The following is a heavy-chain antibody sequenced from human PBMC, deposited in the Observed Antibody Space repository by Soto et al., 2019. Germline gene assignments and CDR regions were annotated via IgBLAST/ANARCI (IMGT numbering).Heavy chain of an antibody. CDR2: LTAYDGKR. CDR3: ARGLTYGDFDY. J-gene: IGHJ4*02. Sequence: QVQLVQSGAEVKKTGASVKVSCKTSGYTFTTFGINWVRQAPGQGLEWMGCLTAYDGKRNFAQKFQDRLTMTMDISTSTGYTELCGLRSDVTAVYFCARGLTYGDFDYWGRGTQVAVSS. V-gene: IGHV1-18*01. D-gene: IGHD3-10*01. CDR1: GYTFTTFG.